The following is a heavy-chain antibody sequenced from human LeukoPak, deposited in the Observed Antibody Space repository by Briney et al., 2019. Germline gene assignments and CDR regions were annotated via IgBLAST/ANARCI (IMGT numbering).Heavy chain of an antibody. J-gene: IGHJ4*02. V-gene: IGHV3-49*03. CDR2: IRSKAYGGTT. CDR3: TREEEDGLFDY. D-gene: IGHD5-24*01. CDR1: GFTFGDYS. Sequence: GGSLRLSCTASGFTFGDYSMSWFRQSPGKGLEWVGFIRSKAYGGTTEYAASVKGRFTISTDDSKSIAYLQMNSLKTEDPAVYYCTREEEDGLFDYWGQGTLVTVSS.